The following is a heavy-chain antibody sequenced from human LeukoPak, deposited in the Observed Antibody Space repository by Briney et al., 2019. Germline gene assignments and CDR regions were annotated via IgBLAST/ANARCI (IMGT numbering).Heavy chain of an antibody. CDR2: ISWNSGSI. J-gene: IGHJ6*02. CDR3: AKDRRATTPYYGMDV. D-gene: IGHD1-1*01. V-gene: IGHV3-9*01. CDR1: GFTFDDYA. Sequence: GRSLRLSCAASGFTFDDYAMHWVRQAPGKGLEWVSGISWNSGSIGYADSVKGRFTISRDNAKNSLYLQMNSLRAEDTALYYCAKDRRATTPYYGMDVWGQGTTVTVSS.